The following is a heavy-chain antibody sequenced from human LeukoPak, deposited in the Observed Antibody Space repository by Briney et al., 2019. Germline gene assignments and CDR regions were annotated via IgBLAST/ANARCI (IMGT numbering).Heavy chain of an antibody. J-gene: IGHJ2*01. CDR1: GGSISSGDYY. Sequence: SGTLSLTCTVSGGSISSGDYYWSWIRQPPGKGLEWIGYIYYSGSTYYNPPLKSRVTISVDTSKNQFSLKLSSVTAADTAVYYCARALAAAGGSEWYFDLWGRGTLVTVSS. D-gene: IGHD6-13*01. V-gene: IGHV4-30-4*01. CDR2: IYYSGST. CDR3: ARALAAAGGSEWYFDL.